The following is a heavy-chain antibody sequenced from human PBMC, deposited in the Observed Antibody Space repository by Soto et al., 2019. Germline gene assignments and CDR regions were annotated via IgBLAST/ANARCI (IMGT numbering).Heavy chain of an antibody. CDR3: ARGNFITGSEG. Sequence: QVQLQQWGAGLLKPSETLSLTCAVYGGSFSGYYWSWIRQPPGKGLELIGEINRSGSTNYNPSLKSRVTISVDSSKNQFSLKLSSVTAADAAVYYCARGNFITGSEGWGQGTLVTVSS. CDR2: INRSGST. D-gene: IGHD1-20*01. CDR1: GGSFSGYY. J-gene: IGHJ4*02. V-gene: IGHV4-34*01.